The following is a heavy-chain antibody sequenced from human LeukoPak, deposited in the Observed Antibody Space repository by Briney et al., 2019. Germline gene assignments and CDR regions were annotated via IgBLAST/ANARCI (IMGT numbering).Heavy chain of an antibody. CDR3: AKDRLGYSGARGFDW. CDR2: ISTGGAST. CDR1: GFTFTTYA. J-gene: IGHJ4*02. V-gene: IGHV3-23*01. Sequence: GGSLRLPCAASGFTFTTYAMSWVRQAPGKGLEWVSGISTGGASTYYADSVKGRFTISRDNSRNTLYLQMSSLGAADTAVYYCAKDRLGYSGARGFDWWGQGTLVTVSS. D-gene: IGHD5-12*01.